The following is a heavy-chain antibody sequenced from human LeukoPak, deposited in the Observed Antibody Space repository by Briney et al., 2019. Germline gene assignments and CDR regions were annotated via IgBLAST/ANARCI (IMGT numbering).Heavy chain of an antibody. CDR1: GFTFSSYA. CDR2: INHSGST. J-gene: IGHJ4*02. D-gene: IGHD3-3*01. V-gene: IGHV4-34*01. CDR3: ARTPYDFWSGYVIDY. Sequence: GSLRLSCAASGFTFSSYAMSWVRQPPGKGLEWIGEINHSGSTNYNPSLKSRVTISVDTSKNQFSLKLSSVTAADTAVYYCARTPYDFWSGYVIDYWGQGTLVTVSS.